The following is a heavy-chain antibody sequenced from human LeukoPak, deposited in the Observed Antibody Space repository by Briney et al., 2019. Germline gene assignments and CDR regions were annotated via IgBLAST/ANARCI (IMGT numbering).Heavy chain of an antibody. D-gene: IGHD5-12*01. Sequence: SETLSLTCTVSGGSISSGSYYWSWIRQPAGKGLEWIGRIYTSGSTNYNPSLKSRVTISVDTSKNQSSLKLSSVTAADTAVYYCARDLRGYEYFQHWGQGTLVTVSS. CDR2: IYTSGST. V-gene: IGHV4-61*02. J-gene: IGHJ1*01. CDR1: GGSISSGSYY. CDR3: ARDLRGYEYFQH.